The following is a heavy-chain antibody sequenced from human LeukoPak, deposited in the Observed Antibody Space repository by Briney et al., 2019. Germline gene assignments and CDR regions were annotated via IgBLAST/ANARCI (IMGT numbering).Heavy chain of an antibody. V-gene: IGHV3-21*04. J-gene: IGHJ4*02. D-gene: IGHD2-15*01. Sequence: GGSLRLSCAASGFTFSTYSMNWVRQAPGKGLERVSSISSSSNHVYTADSLKGRFTISRDNAKNSLYLQMSSLRAEDTAVYYCARDPTLGYCSGGSCYNFVAGDYWGQGTLVTVSS. CDR3: ARDPTLGYCSGGSCYNFVAGDY. CDR2: ISSSSNHV. CDR1: GFTFSTYS.